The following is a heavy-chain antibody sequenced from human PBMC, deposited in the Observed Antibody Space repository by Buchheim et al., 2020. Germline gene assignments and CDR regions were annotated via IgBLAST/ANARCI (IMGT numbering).Heavy chain of an antibody. Sequence: EVQLLESGGGLVQPGGSLRLSCAASGFRFSSFGMSWVRQAPGKGLEWVSTITDGGGSTFYPDSVKGRFTISRDNSKNTVSLEMSSLRDEDTATYYCARRDTSRICYFDYWGQGTL. CDR1: GFRFSSFG. V-gene: IGHV3-23*01. CDR3: ARRDTSRICYFDY. CDR2: ITDGGGST. D-gene: IGHD5-18*01. J-gene: IGHJ4*02.